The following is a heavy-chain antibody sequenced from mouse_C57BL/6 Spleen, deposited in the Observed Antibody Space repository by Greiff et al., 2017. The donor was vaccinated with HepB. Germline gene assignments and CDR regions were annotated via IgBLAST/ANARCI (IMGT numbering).Heavy chain of an antibody. CDR1: GYTFTDYY. CDR2: INPNNGGT. Sequence: EVQLQQSGPELVKPGASVKISCKASGYTFTDYYMNWVKQSHGKSLEWIGDINPNNGGTSYNQKFKGRATLTVDKSSSTAYMELRSLTSEDSAVYYCARGDYYEGYFDVWGTGTTVTVSS. CDR3: ARGDYYEGYFDV. V-gene: IGHV1-26*01. J-gene: IGHJ1*03. D-gene: IGHD1-1*01.